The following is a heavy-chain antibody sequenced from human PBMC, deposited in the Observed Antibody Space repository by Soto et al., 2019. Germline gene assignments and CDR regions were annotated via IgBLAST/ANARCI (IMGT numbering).Heavy chain of an antibody. V-gene: IGHV3-30*18. J-gene: IGHJ4*02. CDR2: ILYYGSKV. Sequence: QVQLVESGGGVVQPGRSLRVSCAASGFTFSDYGMHWVRQAPGKGLEWVAAILYYGSKVFYADSVKGRFTISRDNSKNPLYLQMNRLGAEDTALYYCAKVAHPRDGDWSVADYWGQGTLVNVSS. CDR3: AKVAHPRDGDWSVADY. CDR1: GFTFSDYG. D-gene: IGHD2-21*02.